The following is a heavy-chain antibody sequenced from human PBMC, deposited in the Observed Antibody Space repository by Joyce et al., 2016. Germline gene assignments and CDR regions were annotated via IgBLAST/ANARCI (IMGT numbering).Heavy chain of an antibody. CDR1: GGSSSSGGYS. Sequence: QVQLQESGPGLVKPSQTLSLTCSVSGGSSSSGGYSWNWIRKHPGKGLEWIGYIYYTGSTYYNPSLKSRLIMSIDTSKNLFSLNLRSVTAADTAVYYCARGGYSGYHFDFDYWGQGTLVSVSS. J-gene: IGHJ4*02. CDR2: IYYTGST. V-gene: IGHV4-31*03. CDR3: ARGGYSGYHFDFDY. D-gene: IGHD5-12*01.